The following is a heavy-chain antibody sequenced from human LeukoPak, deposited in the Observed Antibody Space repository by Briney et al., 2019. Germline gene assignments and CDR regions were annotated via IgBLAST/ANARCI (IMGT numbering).Heavy chain of an antibody. Sequence: GGSLRLSCAASGFTVGNNYMNWVRQAPGKGLEWISLIYSGGRTHYADSVKGRFTISRDNSKNTLYLQMNNVRAEDTAVYYCARDGAAAASGTWAWGRGTLVTVSS. J-gene: IGHJ5*02. CDR3: ARDGAAAASGTWA. V-gene: IGHV3-53*01. D-gene: IGHD6-13*01. CDR1: GFTVGNNY. CDR2: IYSGGRT.